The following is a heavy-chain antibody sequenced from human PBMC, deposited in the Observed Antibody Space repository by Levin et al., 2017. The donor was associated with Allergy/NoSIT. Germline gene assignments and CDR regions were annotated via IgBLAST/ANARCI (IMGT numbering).Heavy chain of an antibody. CDR1: GDSVSTTNAV. J-gene: IGHJ4*02. CDR2: TYYRSEWHT. V-gene: IGHV6-1*01. Sequence: PSQTLSLTCAISGDSVSTTNAVWNWIRLSPSRGLEWLGRTYYRSEWHTDYAISVRSRMTINPDTSKNHFSLHLNSVTPEDTAVYYCARGPQGLMGFDYWGQGTLVTVSS. D-gene: IGHD3/OR15-3a*01. CDR3: ARGPQGLMGFDY.